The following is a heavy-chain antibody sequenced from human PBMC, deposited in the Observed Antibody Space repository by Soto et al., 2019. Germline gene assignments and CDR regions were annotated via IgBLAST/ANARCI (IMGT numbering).Heavy chain of an antibody. CDR2: IWYDGSNK. Sequence: GGSLRLSCAASGFTFSSYGMHWVRQAPGKGLEWVAVIWYDGSNKYYADSVKGRFTISRDNSKNTLYLQMNSLRAEDTAVYYCARDYGGVPGPNMIPYNWFDPWGQGTLVTVSS. CDR3: ARDYGGVPGPNMIPYNWFDP. V-gene: IGHV3-33*01. J-gene: IGHJ5*02. D-gene: IGHD3-22*01. CDR1: GFTFSSYG.